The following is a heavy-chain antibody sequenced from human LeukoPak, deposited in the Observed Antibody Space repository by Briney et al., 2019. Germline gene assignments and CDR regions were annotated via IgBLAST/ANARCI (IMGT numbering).Heavy chain of an antibody. CDR3: AKDLAATGTIDY. V-gene: IGHV3-43*02. CDR1: GFTFDGYA. J-gene: IGHJ4*02. CDR2: ISGDGGNT. Sequence: PGRSLRLSCAASGFTFDGYAMHWVRQPPGKGLEWVSLISGDGGNTYYADSVKGRFTISRDNTKNSLYLQMNSLRTEDTALYYCAKDLAATGTIDYWGQGTLVSVSS. D-gene: IGHD6-13*01.